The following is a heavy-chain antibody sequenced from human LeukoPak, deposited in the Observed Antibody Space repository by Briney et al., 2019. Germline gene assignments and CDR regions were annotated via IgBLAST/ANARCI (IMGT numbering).Heavy chain of an antibody. V-gene: IGHV3-48*01. CDR3: ATTEFLDH. D-gene: IGHD3-10*01. Sequence: GGSLTLSCAASGFIFSGYTMNWVRQAPGKGLEWISYISNISNTIYYADSVKVRFTISRDNAKNSLFLQMNSLRVEDTAMYYCATTEFLDHWGQGTLVTVSS. CDR2: ISNISNTI. J-gene: IGHJ4*02. CDR1: GFIFSGYT.